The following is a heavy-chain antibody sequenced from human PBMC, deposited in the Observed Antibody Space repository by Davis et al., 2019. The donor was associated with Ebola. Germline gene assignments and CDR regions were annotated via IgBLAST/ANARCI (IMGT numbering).Heavy chain of an antibody. CDR2: SYYGGST. Sequence: SETLSLTCSVSGGPIRSYTYYWGWIRQPPGQGLEWIGSSYYGGSTYYNPSLKRRGTISVDPSKNQFSLRLSSVTAADTAVYYCFLGRSWYGVDYYNGMDVWGQGTTVTVSS. CDR3: FLGRSWYGVDYYNGMDV. D-gene: IGHD6-13*01. CDR1: GGPIRSYTYY. J-gene: IGHJ6*02. V-gene: IGHV4-39*01.